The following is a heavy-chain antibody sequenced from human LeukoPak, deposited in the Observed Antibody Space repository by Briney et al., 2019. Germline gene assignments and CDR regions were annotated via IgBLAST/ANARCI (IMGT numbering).Heavy chain of an antibody. D-gene: IGHD4-17*01. CDR2: IYHSGST. V-gene: IGHV4-30-2*01. CDR1: GGSISSGGYS. J-gene: IGHJ4*02. Sequence: PSETLSLTCAVSGGSISSGGYSWSWIRQPPGKGLEWIGCIYHSGSTYYNPSLKSRVTISVDRSKNQFSLKLSSVTAADTAVYYCARYNYYGDYGFDYWGQGTLVTVSS. CDR3: ARYNYYGDYGFDY.